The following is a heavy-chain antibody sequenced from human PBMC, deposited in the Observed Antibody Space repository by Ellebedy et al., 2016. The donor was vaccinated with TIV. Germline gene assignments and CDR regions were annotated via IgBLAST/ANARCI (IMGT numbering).Heavy chain of an antibody. V-gene: IGHV4-59*01. CDR2: ISYSGST. D-gene: IGHD6-19*01. CDR1: GGSISPYY. J-gene: IGHJ4*02. CDR3: ARDLSSGWYGGVGYYFDY. Sequence: MPSETLSLTCTVSGGSISPYYWSWIRQPPGKGLEWIGYISYSGSTNYNPSLKSRVTISVDTSKNQFSLRLSSVTAADTAVYYCARDLSSGWYGGVGYYFDYWGQGTLVTVSS.